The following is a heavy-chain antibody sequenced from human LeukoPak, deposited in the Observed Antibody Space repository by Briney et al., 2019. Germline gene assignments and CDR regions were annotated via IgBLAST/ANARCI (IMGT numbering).Heavy chain of an antibody. CDR3: ARDEYSGFDQSKHFDS. J-gene: IGHJ4*02. CDR1: GYTFSGYY. CDR2: INPNSGGT. V-gene: IGHV1-2*02. Sequence: ASVKVSCKASGYTFSGYYMHWVRQATGQGPEWMGWINPNSGGTNYAQKFQGRVTMTRDTSISTAYMDLSRLRSDDTAVYYCARDEYSGFDQSKHFDSWGQGTLVTVSS. D-gene: IGHD5-12*01.